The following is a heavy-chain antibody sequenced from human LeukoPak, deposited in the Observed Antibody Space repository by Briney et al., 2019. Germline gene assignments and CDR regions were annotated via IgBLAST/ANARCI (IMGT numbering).Heavy chain of an antibody. D-gene: IGHD4-4*01. J-gene: IGHJ4*02. CDR3: ARATSTVTLDY. Sequence: TGGSLRLSCAASGFTFDDYAMHWVRQPPGKGLEWIGYIYYSGSTNYNPSLRSRVTISVDTSKNQFSLKLSSVTAADTAVYYCARATSTVTLDYWGQGTLVTVSS. V-gene: IGHV4-59*01. CDR1: GFTFDDYA. CDR2: IYYSGST.